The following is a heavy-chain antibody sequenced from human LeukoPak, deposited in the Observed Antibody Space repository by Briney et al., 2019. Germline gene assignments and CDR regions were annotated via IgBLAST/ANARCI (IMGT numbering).Heavy chain of an antibody. Sequence: SETLSLTCAVYGGSFSGYYWSWIRQPPGKGLEWIGEINHSGSTNYNPSLKSRVTISVDTSKNQFSLKLSSVTAADTAVYYCARARPLLNYDFWSGYYKNNWFDPWGQGTLVTVSS. CDR3: ARARPLLNYDFWSGYYKNNWFDP. CDR1: GGSFSGYY. D-gene: IGHD3-3*01. CDR2: INHSGST. J-gene: IGHJ5*02. V-gene: IGHV4-34*01.